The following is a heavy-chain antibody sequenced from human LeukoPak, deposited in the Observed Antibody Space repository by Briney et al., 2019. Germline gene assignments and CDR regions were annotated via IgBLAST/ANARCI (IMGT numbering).Heavy chain of an antibody. V-gene: IGHV7-4-1*02. J-gene: IGHJ4*02. CDR2: INTHTGNP. Sequence: ASVKVSCKTSGYTFTNYAMNWVRQAPGQGLEWMGWINTHTGNPTYAQGFTGHFVFSLDTSVTTAYLQISSLKAEDTAVYYCAREYIDPTLGENGWGSYIDYWGQGTLVTVSS. CDR1: GYTFTNYA. D-gene: IGHD3-10*01. CDR3: AREYIDPTLGENGWGSYIDY.